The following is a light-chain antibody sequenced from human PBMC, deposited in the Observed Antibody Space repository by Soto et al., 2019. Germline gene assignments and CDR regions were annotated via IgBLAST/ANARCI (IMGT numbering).Light chain of an antibody. CDR2: ATS. CDR1: QSISNW. J-gene: IGKJ1*01. CDR3: QQYYTYPWT. V-gene: IGKV1-5*01. Sequence: DIQMTQSPSTLSASVGDRVTITCRASQSISNWLAWYQQKPGEAPNLLMSATSTLQSDVPSRFSGSGSGTDFTLTIGCLQSEDLATYYCQQYYTYPWTFGQGTKVDI.